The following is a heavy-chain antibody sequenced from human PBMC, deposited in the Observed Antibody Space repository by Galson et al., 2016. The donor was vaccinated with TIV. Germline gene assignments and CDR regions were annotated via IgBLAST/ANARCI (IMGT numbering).Heavy chain of an antibody. J-gene: IGHJ6*03. CDR1: GDIFRSYG. CDR2: IIPLFGTV. CDR3: ARVPQIYDYYMDV. Sequence: SVKVFCKASGDIFRSYGISWVRQAPGQGLEWMGAIIPLFGTVKYEQTFQGRLTITTDESTGTVYMELSSLTSGDTAIYYCARVPQIYDYYMDVWGKGTAVTVSS. V-gene: IGHV1-69*05.